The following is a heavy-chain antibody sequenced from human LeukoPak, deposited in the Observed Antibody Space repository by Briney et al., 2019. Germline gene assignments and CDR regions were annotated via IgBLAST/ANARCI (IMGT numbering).Heavy chain of an antibody. CDR1: GGSFSGYY. CDR2: INHSGST. V-gene: IGHV4-34*01. D-gene: IGHD6-6*01. J-gene: IGHJ4*02. CDR3: ARGDRPGSPYY. Sequence: PSETLSLTCAVYGGSFSGYYWSWIRQPPGNGLEWIGEINHSGSTNYNPSLKSRVTISVDTSKNQFSLKLSSVTAADTAVYYCARGDRPGSPYYWGQGTLVTVSS.